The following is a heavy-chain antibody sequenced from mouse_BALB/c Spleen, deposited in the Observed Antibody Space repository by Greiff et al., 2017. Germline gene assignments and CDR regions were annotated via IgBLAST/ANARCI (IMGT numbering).Heavy chain of an antibody. V-gene: IGHV5-4*02. CDR1: GFTFSDYY. CDR2: ISDGGSYT. D-gene: IGHD2-4*01. Sequence: EVQLVESGGGLVKPGGSLKLSCAASGFTFSDYYMYWVRQTPEKRLEWVATISDGGSYTYYTDSLKGRFTITRDNAKNNLYLQMSSLKSEDTAMYYCASESDEYDGFAYWGQGTLVTVSA. J-gene: IGHJ3*01. CDR3: ASESDEYDGFAY.